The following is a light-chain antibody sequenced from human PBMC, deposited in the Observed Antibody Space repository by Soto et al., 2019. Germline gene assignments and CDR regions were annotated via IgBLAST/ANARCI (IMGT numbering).Light chain of an antibody. CDR3: QQYMSYS. CDR2: DAS. J-gene: IGKJ1*01. Sequence: DIQMTQSPSTLPASVGDRVTITCRASQSISNWLAWYQQKPGPAPKLLIYDASTLESGVPSRFSGSGSGTEFTLTISSLQPDDFATYYCQQYMSYSFGQGTKVDIK. V-gene: IGKV1-5*01. CDR1: QSISNW.